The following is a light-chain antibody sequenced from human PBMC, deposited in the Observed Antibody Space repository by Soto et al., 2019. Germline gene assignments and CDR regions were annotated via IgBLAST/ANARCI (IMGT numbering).Light chain of an antibody. V-gene: IGKV3-20*01. Sequence: EIVLTQSPGTLSLTPGERATLSCRASQSVNSSSLAWYQQKPGQAPRLLIYGASSRATGIPDRFSGSGSGTDFTLTISRLEPADFAVYYCQQYVSSRTFGQGTKVEI. CDR2: GAS. CDR1: QSVNSSS. CDR3: QQYVSSRT. J-gene: IGKJ1*01.